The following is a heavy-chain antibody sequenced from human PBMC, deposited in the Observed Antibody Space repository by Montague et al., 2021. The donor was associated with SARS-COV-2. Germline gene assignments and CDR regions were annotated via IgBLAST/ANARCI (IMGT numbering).Heavy chain of an antibody. J-gene: IGHJ6*02. CDR1: GGSISSYY. V-gene: IGHV4-59*12. Sequence: SETLSLTCTVSGGSISSYYWSWIRQPPGKGLEWIGYIYYSGRTNYNPSLKSRVTISVDTSKNQFSLKLSPTTAADTAVYYCVRVPYRLLFVPRYYGMDVWGQGTTVTVSS. CDR2: IYYSGRT. CDR3: VRVPYRLLFVPRYYGMDV. D-gene: IGHD2-2*01.